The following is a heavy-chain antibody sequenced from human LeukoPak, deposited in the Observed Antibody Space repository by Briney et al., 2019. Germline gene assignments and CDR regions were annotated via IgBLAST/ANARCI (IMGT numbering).Heavy chain of an antibody. CDR1: GGSFSGYY. Sequence: SETLSLTCAVYGGSFSGYYWSWIRQPPGKGLEWIGYIYYSGSTNYNPSLKSRVTISVDTSKNQFSLKLSSVTAADTAVYYCARTPAHSDFWGQGTLVTVSS. CDR2: IYYSGST. D-gene: IGHD2-15*01. V-gene: IGHV4-59*01. J-gene: IGHJ4*02. CDR3: ARTPAHSDF.